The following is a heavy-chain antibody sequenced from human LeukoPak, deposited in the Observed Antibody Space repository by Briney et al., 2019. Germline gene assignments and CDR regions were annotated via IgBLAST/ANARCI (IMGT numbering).Heavy chain of an antibody. J-gene: IGHJ4*02. CDR3: AKDYYDSSGYYFDY. D-gene: IGHD3-22*01. Sequence: GVSLRLSCAASGFTFDDYAMHWVRQAPGKGLEWVSGISWNCGSIGYADSVKGRFTISRDNAKNSLYLQMNSLRAEDTALYYCAKDYYDSSGYYFDYWGQGTLVTVSS. CDR1: GFTFDDYA. CDR2: ISWNCGSI. V-gene: IGHV3-9*01.